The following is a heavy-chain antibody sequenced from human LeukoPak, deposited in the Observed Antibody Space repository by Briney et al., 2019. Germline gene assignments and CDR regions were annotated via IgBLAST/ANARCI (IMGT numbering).Heavy chain of an antibody. CDR2: INWNGGST. V-gene: IGHV3-20*04. CDR3: ARIQDYYDSSGHYYEAFDI. D-gene: IGHD3-22*01. Sequence: GGSLRLSCAASGFTFDDYGMSWVRQAPGKGLEWVSGINWNGGSTGYADSVKGRFTISRDNAKNSLYLQMNSLRAEDTALYYCARIQDYYDSSGHYYEAFDIWGQGTMVTVSS. J-gene: IGHJ3*02. CDR1: GFTFDDYG.